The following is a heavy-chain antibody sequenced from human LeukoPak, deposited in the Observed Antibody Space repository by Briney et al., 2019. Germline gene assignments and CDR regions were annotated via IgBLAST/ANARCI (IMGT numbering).Heavy chain of an antibody. CDR3: AKEKKLLWFGELAPSWFDP. CDR2: ISGSGGST. D-gene: IGHD3-10*01. Sequence: PGGSLRLSCASSGFTFSSYSMSWGRQAPGRGVEWVSAISGSGGSTYYSDSVKGRFTISRANSKKTLYLQMNSLRAEDTAVYYCAKEKKLLWFGELAPSWFDPWGQGTLVTVSS. CDR1: GFTFSSYS. V-gene: IGHV3-23*01. J-gene: IGHJ5*02.